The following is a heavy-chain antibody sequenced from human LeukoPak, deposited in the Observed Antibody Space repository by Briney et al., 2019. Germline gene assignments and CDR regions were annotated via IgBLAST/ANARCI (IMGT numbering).Heavy chain of an antibody. V-gene: IGHV3-73*01. CDR3: TRRIQYSGSQFDP. Sequence: PGGSLRLSCAASGFTFSGSAMHWVRQASGKGLEWVGLIRPKADSYATAYAASVKGRFTISRDDSKNTAYLQMNSLKTEDTAVYYCTRRIQYSGSQFDPWGQGTLVTVSS. CDR2: IRPKADSYAT. D-gene: IGHD6-6*01. J-gene: IGHJ5*02. CDR1: GFTFSGSA.